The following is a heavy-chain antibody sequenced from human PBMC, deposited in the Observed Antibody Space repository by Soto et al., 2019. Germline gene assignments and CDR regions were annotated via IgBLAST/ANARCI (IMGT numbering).Heavy chain of an antibody. D-gene: IGHD6-13*01. V-gene: IGHV1-69*02. CDR2: IIPILGIA. CDR3: ARALTIAAAGYNWFDP. Sequence: SVKVSCKASGGTFSSYTISWVRQAPGQGLEWMGRIIPILGIANYAQKFQGRVTITADKSTSTAYMELSSLRSEDTAVYYCARALTIAAAGYNWFDPWGQGTLVTVSS. CDR1: GGTFSSYT. J-gene: IGHJ5*02.